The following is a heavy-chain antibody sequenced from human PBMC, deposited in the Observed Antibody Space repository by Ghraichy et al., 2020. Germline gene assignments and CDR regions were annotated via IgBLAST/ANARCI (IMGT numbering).Heavy chain of an antibody. CDR1: GFSFRSYW. J-gene: IGHJ4*01. CDR3: ATGYSNSWYSFDY. CDR2: VNSGGTTT. D-gene: IGHD6-13*01. V-gene: IGHV3-74*01. Sequence: GESLNISCAASGFSFRSYWMHWVRQAPGKGLVWVSRVNSGGTTTSYADSVKGRITISRDNTKNTLYLQMNSLRAEDTAVYYCATGYSNSWYSFDYWGHGTLVTVSS.